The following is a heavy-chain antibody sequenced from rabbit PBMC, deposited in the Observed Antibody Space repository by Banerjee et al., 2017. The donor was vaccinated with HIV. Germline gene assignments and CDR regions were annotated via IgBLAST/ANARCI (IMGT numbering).Heavy chain of an antibody. CDR3: ARDYNEYGVGYFNL. D-gene: IGHD2-1*01. CDR1: GFSFSSGYY. J-gene: IGHJ4*01. CDR2: IGTGAGVT. Sequence: QEQPVESGGGLVQPEGSLTLTCTASGFSFSSGYYMCWVRQAPGKGLEWIGCIGTGAGVTYYASWAKGRFTCSKASSTTVTLQMTSLTAADTATYFCARDYNEYGVGYFNLWGPGTLVTVS. V-gene: IGHV1S45*01.